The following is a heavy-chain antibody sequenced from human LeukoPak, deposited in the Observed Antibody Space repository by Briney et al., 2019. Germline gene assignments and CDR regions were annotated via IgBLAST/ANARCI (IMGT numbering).Heavy chain of an antibody. CDR2: ISSSSSYI. V-gene: IGHV3-21*04. D-gene: IGHD3-22*01. CDR1: GFTFSTYG. J-gene: IGHJ4*02. Sequence: GGSLRLSCAASGFTFSTYGMSWVRQAPGKGLEWVSSISSSSSYIYYADSVKGRFTISRDNAKNSLYLQMNSLRAEDTAVYYCAREMNYYDSSGSRHFDYWGQGTLVTVSS. CDR3: AREMNYYDSSGSRHFDY.